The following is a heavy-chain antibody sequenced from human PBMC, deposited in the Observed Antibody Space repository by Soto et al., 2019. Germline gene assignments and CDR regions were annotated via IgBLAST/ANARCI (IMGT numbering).Heavy chain of an antibody. D-gene: IGHD3-22*01. J-gene: IGHJ3*02. V-gene: IGHV3-30-3*01. CDR1: GFTFSSYA. CDR3: AREYYYDSSGYYWVGAFDI. Sequence: PGGSLRLSCAASGFTFSSYAMHGVRQAPGKGLEWVAVISYDGSNKYYADSVKGRFTISRDNSKNTLYLQMNSLRAEDTAVYYCAREYYYDSSGYYWVGAFDIWGQGTMVAVSS. CDR2: ISYDGSNK.